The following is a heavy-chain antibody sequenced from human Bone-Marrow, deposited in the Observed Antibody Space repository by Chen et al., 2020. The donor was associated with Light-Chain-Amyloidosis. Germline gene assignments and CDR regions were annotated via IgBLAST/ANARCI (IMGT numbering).Heavy chain of an antibody. CDR2: ISPDDSDA. V-gene: IGHV5-51*01. J-gene: IGHJ4*02. CDR3: ARRRDGYNFDY. D-gene: IGHD5-12*01. CDR1: GYTFPNYW. Sequence: EVQLEQSGPEVKTPGESLNISCKGSGYTFPNYWIGWVRQMPGKGLEWMGVISPDDSDARYSPSFEGQVTISADKSITTAYLQWRSLKASDTAMYYCARRRDGYNFDYWGQGTLVTVSS.